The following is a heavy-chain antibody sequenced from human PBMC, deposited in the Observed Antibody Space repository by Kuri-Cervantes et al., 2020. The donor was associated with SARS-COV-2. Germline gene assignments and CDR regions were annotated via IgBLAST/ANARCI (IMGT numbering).Heavy chain of an antibody. D-gene: IGHD6-13*01. J-gene: IGHJ4*01. V-gene: IGHV3-23*01. CDR2: ISASGDFT. Sequence: GESLKISCAASGFTFSSYAMTWVRQAPGKGLEWVSVISASGDFTYFADSVKGRFTISRDNSKNTLYLQMNSLRAEDTALYYCAKGLSSGWYVGFDYWGQGTLVTVSS. CDR1: GFTFSSYA. CDR3: AKGLSSGWYVGFDY.